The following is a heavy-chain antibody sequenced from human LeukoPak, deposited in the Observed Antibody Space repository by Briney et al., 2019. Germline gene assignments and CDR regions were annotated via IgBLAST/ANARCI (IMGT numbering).Heavy chain of an antibody. CDR2: IYYSGGT. D-gene: IGHD3-10*01. Sequence: PSETLSLTCTVSGGSISSYYWSWIRQPPGKGLEWIGYIYYSGGTKYNSSLKSRVTISVDTSKNQFSLKLNSVTAADTAVYYCAKSNGYGLVDIWGQGTMVTVSS. CDR3: AKSNGYGLVDI. CDR1: GGSISSYY. V-gene: IGHV4-59*12. J-gene: IGHJ3*02.